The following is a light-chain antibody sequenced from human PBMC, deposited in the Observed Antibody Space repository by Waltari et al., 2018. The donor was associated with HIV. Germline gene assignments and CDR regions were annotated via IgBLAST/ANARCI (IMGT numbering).Light chain of an antibody. CDR3: QVWDGSSAHVI. CDR1: NIRNKH. CDR2: DDN. V-gene: IGLV3-21*02. J-gene: IGLJ2*01. Sequence: SYVLTQPPSVSVAPGQTASITCGGDNIRNKHVHWYQQKPGQAPGLVVYDDNDRPSGIPERFSGSNSGSTATLTISRVEAGDEADFYCQVWDGSSAHVIFGGGTKLTVL.